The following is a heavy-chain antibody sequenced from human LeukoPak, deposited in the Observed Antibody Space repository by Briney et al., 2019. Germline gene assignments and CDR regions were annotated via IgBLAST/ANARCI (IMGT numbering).Heavy chain of an antibody. Sequence: SETLSLTCTVSDGSISSSSYYWGWIRQPPGKGLEWIGSLYYSGSTYYNPSLKSRVTISVDTSKNQFSLKLSSVTAADTAVYYCARHPAPGIAAAGRYAFDYWGQGTLVTVSS. J-gene: IGHJ4*02. CDR1: DGSISSSSYY. D-gene: IGHD6-13*01. CDR2: LYYSGST. V-gene: IGHV4-39*01. CDR3: ARHPAPGIAAAGRYAFDY.